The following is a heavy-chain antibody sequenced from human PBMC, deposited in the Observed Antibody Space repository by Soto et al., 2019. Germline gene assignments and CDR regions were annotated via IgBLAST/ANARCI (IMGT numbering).Heavy chain of an antibody. J-gene: IGHJ4*02. D-gene: IGHD2-15*01. V-gene: IGHV3-23*01. CDR2: ISGSGGST. Sequence: GGSLRLSCAASGFTFSSYAMSWVRQAPGKGLEWVSAISGSGGSTYYADSVKGRFTISRDNSKNTLYLQMNSLRAEDTAVYYCAKGAAWDCSGGSCYTTYWGQGTLVTVSS. CDR3: AKGAAWDCSGGSCYTTY. CDR1: GFTFSSYA.